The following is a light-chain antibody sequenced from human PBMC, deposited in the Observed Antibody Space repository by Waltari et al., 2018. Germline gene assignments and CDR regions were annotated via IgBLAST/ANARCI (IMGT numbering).Light chain of an antibody. CDR3: QQSENAPWT. CDR1: QDVSTY. V-gene: IGKV1-39*01. CDR2: DVS. J-gene: IGKJ1*01. Sequence: DIQMTQSPSSLSASLGDRVIITCPASQDVSTYFNWYQQKPGKAPKLLIYDVSSLQRGVPSRFSGSGSETDFTLTINSLQSEDFATYYCQQSENAPWTFGQGTKVEIK.